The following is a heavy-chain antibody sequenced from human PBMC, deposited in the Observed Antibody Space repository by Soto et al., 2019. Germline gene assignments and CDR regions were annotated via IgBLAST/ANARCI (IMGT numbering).Heavy chain of an antibody. J-gene: IGHJ5*02. CDR3: ARHEDDYDILSGFRVSWFDP. Sequence: PSETLSLTCTVSGGSISSSSYYWGWIRQPPGKGLEWIGSIYYSGSTYYNPSLKRRVTISVDTSKNQFSLKLSSVTAADTAVYYCARHEDDYDILSGFRVSWFDPWGQGTLVTVSS. V-gene: IGHV4-39*01. CDR2: IYYSGST. D-gene: IGHD3-9*01. CDR1: GGSISSSSYY.